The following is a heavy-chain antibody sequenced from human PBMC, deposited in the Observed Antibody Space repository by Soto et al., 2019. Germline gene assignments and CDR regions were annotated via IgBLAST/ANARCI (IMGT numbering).Heavy chain of an antibody. V-gene: IGHV1-18*01. D-gene: IGHD3-22*01. CDR3: ARDPRTYYYDSSGSPIDY. CDR1: GYTFNSYG. CDR2: NSVYSGNT. J-gene: IGHJ4*02. Sequence: ASVKVSCKASGYTFNSYGISWVRQARGQGLEWMGWNSVYSGNTNYAQKVEGRVTLTADTATSTAYMELRSLRTDDTAVYYCARDPRTYYYDSSGSPIDYWGPGTLVTVSS.